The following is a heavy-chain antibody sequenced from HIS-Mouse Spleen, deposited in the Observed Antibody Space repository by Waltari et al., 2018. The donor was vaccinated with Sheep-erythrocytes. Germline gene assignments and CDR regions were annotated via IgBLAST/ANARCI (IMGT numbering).Heavy chain of an antibody. CDR1: GFTFSSYS. Sequence: EVQLVESGGGLVKPGGSLRLSCAASGFTFSSYSMNWVRQAPGKGLEWVSSISSSSSYIDYADSVKGRFTISRDNAKNSLYLQMNSLRAEDTAVYYCASVAAVTTYYFDYWGQGTLVTVSS. J-gene: IGHJ4*02. D-gene: IGHD4-17*01. CDR3: ASVAAVTTYYFDY. CDR2: ISSSSSYI. V-gene: IGHV3-21*01.